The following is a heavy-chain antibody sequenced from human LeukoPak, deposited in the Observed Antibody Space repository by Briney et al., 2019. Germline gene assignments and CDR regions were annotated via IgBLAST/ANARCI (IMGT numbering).Heavy chain of an antibody. CDR3: ARATVTTYHFDY. V-gene: IGHV3-48*03. D-gene: IGHD4-17*01. CDR2: ISSSGSTI. J-gene: IGHJ4*02. CDR1: GFTFSSYE. Sequence: GGSLRLSCAASGFTFSSYEMNWVRQAPGKGLEWVSYISSSGSTIYYADSVKGRFTISRDNAKNSLYLQMNSLRAEDTAVYYCARATVTTYHFDYWGQGTLVTVSS.